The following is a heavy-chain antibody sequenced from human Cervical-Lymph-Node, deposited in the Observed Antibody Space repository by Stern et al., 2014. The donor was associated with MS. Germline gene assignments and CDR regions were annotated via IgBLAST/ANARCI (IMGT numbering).Heavy chain of an antibody. CDR3: ARGIVTNRPAATLHNLFDP. CDR2: IIPIIGLP. Sequence: QVQLVQSGAEVKKPGSSVKVSCKASGGTFSSNYAVCWVRQAPRQGLEWMGRIIPIIGLPNYAQKFQSRLTITADKSTSAVYMELSSLTSEDTAVYYCARGIVTNRPAATLHNLFDPWGQGTLVTVSS. V-gene: IGHV1-69*09. CDR1: GGTFSSNYA. J-gene: IGHJ5*02. D-gene: IGHD2-15*01.